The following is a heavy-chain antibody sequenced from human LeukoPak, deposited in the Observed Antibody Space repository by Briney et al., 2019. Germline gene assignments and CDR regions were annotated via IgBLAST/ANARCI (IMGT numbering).Heavy chain of an antibody. CDR2: IYYNGIT. Sequence: SETLSLTCTVSDYSINNPYYWGWLRQPPGKGLEWIAAIYYNGITLYNPSLKSRVAISVDTSKNQFSLRMTSGTAADTAVYYCARLAACNTALCGTARWQFDSWGQGILVTLSS. CDR1: DYSINNPYY. D-gene: IGHD4-23*01. J-gene: IGHJ4*02. V-gene: IGHV4-38-2*02. CDR3: ARLAACNTALCGTARWQFDS.